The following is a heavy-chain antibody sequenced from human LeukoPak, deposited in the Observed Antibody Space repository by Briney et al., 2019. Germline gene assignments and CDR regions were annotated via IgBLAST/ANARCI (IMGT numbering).Heavy chain of an antibody. J-gene: IGHJ4*02. CDR2: ISGSGGST. V-gene: IGHV3-23*01. CDR1: GFTFNSYA. D-gene: IGHD4-17*01. Sequence: GGSLRLSCAAYGFTFNSYAMSWVRQAPGKGLEWVSAISGSGGSTYYADSVKGRFTISRDNTKNTLYLQMNSLRAEDTAVYYCAKGDYGDYFDYWGQGTLVTVSS. CDR3: AKGDYGDYFDY.